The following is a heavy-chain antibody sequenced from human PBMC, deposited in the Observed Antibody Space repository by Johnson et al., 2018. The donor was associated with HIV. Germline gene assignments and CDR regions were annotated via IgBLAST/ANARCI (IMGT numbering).Heavy chain of an antibody. CDR2: IYSGGST. D-gene: IGHD7-27*01. V-gene: IGHV3-66*02. Sequence: VQLLESGGGLVQPGGSLRLSCAASGFTVSSNYMSWVRQAPGKGLAWVSVIYSGGSTYYADSVKGRFTISRDNSKNTLYLQMNSLRAEDTAVYYCARENWGQRMNAFDIWGQGTMVTVSS. J-gene: IGHJ3*02. CDR3: ARENWGQRMNAFDI. CDR1: GFTVSSNY.